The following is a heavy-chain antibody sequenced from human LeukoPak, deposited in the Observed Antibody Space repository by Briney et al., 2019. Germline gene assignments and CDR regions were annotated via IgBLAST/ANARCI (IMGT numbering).Heavy chain of an antibody. D-gene: IGHD5-18*01. J-gene: IGHJ4*02. CDR1: GGTLSSYA. CDR3: AREPRGYSYGYLDY. CDR2: IIPIFGTA. V-gene: IGHV1-69*05. Sequence: ASVKVSCKASGGTLSSYAISWVRQAPGQGLEWMGRIIPIFGTANYAQKFQGRVTITTDESTSTAYMELSSLRSEDTAVYYCAREPRGYSYGYLDYWGQGTLVTVSS.